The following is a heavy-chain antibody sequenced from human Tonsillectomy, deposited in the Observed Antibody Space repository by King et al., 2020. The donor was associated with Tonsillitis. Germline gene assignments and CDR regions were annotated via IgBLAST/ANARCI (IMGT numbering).Heavy chain of an antibody. CDR3: ARPIMGLLFGPEEYYYGMDV. CDR2: ISFDGGNK. J-gene: IGHJ6*02. D-gene: IGHD3-10*01. V-gene: IGHV3-30-3*01. CDR1: GFTVNSHS. Sequence: VQLVESGGGVVQPGRSLRLSCAASGFTVNSHSMDWVRQAPGKGLEWVAIISFDGGNKYYADSVKGRFTISRDNSKNTLYLQMNSLRTEDTAVYYCARPIMGLLFGPEEYYYGMDVWGQGTTVTVSS.